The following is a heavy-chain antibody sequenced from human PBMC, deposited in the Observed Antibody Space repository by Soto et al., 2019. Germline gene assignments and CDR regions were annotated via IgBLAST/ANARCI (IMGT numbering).Heavy chain of an antibody. CDR2: IWYDGSDK. CDR1: GFTFSSYG. V-gene: IGHV3-33*01. CDR3: TRDTIAAAGTDY. J-gene: IGHJ4*02. D-gene: IGHD6-13*01. Sequence: QVQLVESGGGVVQPGRSLRLSCAASGFTFSSYGMHWVGQAPGKGLEWVAVIWYDGSDKYYADSVKGRFTISRDNSKNTLYLQMNSLRAEDTAVYYCTRDTIAAAGTDYWGQGTLVTVSS.